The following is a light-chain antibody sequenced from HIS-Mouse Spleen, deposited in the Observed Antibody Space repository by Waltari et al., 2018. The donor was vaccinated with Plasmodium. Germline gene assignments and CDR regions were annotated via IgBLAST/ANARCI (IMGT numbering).Light chain of an antibody. CDR1: ALPKKY. CDR2: EDS. J-gene: IGLJ3*02. V-gene: IGLV3-10*01. CDR3: YSTDSRGNQRV. Sequence: SYELTQPPSVSVSPGQTARITCSGDALPKKYAYWYQQESGHAPVLVIYEDSKRPSGIPERISGSRSGTMTTLTISGAQVEDEADYCCYSTDSRGNQRVFGGGTKLTVL.